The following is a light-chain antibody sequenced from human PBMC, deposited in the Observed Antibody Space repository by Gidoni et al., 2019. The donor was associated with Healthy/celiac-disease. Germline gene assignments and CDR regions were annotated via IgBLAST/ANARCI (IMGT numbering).Light chain of an antibody. V-gene: IGLV2-14*01. J-gene: IGLJ2*01. Sequence: QSALTQTASVSGSPGPSITISCTGTSSDVGGYNYVSWYQQHPGKAPKLMIYEVSNRPSGVSNRFSGSKSGNTASLTISGLQAEDEADYYCSSYTSSSTQVFGGGTKLTVL. CDR3: SSYTSSSTQV. CDR2: EVS. CDR1: SSDVGGYNY.